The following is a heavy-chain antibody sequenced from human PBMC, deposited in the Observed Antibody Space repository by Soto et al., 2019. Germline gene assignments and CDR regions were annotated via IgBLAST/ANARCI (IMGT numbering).Heavy chain of an antibody. CDR3: AKDQFGSGWYDLDY. D-gene: IGHD6-19*01. Sequence: PGGSLRLSCAASGFTLSSYGMHWVRQAPGKGLEWVAVISYDGSNKYYADSVKGRFTISRDNSKNTLYLQMNSLRAEDTAVYYCAKDQFGSGWYDLDYWGQGTLVTVSS. J-gene: IGHJ4*02. CDR1: GFTLSSYG. V-gene: IGHV3-30*18. CDR2: ISYDGSNK.